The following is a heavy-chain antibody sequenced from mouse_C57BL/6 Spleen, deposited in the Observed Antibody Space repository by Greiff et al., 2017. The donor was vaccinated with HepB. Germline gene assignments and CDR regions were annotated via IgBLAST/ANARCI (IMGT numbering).Heavy chain of an antibody. CDR1: GYTFTDYY. V-gene: IGHV1-75*01. CDR2: IFPGSGST. Sequence: QVQLQQSGPELVKPGASVKISCKASGYTFTDYYINWVKQRPGQGLEWIGWIFPGSGSTYYNEKFKGKATLTVDKSSSTAYMLRSSLTSEDSAVYFCARIRGSSYPMDYWGQGTSVTVSS. D-gene: IGHD1-1*01. CDR3: ARIRGSSYPMDY. J-gene: IGHJ4*01.